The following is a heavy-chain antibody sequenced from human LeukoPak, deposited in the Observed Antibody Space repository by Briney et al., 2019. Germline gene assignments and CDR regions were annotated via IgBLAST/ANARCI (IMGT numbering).Heavy chain of an antibody. J-gene: IGHJ4*02. CDR2: ISSNGGST. D-gene: IGHD4-23*01. CDR3: ARVPLTTVGVSELDY. Sequence: RPGGSLRLSCAASGFTFSNYAIHWVRQAPGKGLEYVSGISSNGGSTYYAKSVKGRFTISRDNSKNTLYLQMGSLRADDMAVYYCARVPLTTVGVSELDYWGQGTLVTVSS. V-gene: IGHV3-64*01. CDR1: GFTFSNYA.